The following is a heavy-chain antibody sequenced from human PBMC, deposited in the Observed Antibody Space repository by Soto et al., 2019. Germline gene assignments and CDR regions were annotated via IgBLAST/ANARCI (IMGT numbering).Heavy chain of an antibody. D-gene: IGHD3-16*02. V-gene: IGHV3-23*01. CDR1: GFTFSSYA. CDR2: ISGSAGST. J-gene: IGHJ5*02. CDR3: AYEGGYALGDDYVWGTYRIDPWYNWFDP. Sequence: TGGSLRLTCAASGFTFSSYAINWVRQAPGTGLERVSAISGSAGSTYYSDPVKSRLTISRDNSKNTLYLQMNSPTAEDPAVYYCAYEGGYALGDDYVWGTYRIDPWYNWFDPWGQGTLVTVSS.